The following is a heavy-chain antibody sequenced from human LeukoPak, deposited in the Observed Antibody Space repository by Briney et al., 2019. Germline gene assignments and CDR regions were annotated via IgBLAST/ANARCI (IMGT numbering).Heavy chain of an antibody. V-gene: IGHV3-7*05. J-gene: IGHJ4*02. D-gene: IGHD3-10*01. CDR3: ARFDSGSHGVFDS. CDR2: IKQDGSEV. CDR1: GFTFSSHW. Sequence: PGGSLRLSCVGSGFTFSSHWMSWVRQAPGKGLEWVANIKQDGSEVDYVDSVKGRFTISRDNVKNSVYLQMNSLSAKDTAVYYCARFDSGSHGVFDSWGQGTLVTVSS.